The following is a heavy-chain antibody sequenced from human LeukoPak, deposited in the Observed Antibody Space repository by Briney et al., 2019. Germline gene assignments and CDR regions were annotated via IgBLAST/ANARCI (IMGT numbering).Heavy chain of an antibody. Sequence: GASVKVSCKASGYTFTSYYMHWVRQAPGQGLEWMGIINPSGGSTSYAQKFQGRVTMTEDTSTDTAYMELSSLRSEDTAVYYCATRNLGSYYDFWSGYPRSNWFDPWGQGTLVTVSS. CDR2: INPSGGST. V-gene: IGHV1-46*01. CDR3: ATRNLGSYYDFWSGYPRSNWFDP. CDR1: GYTFTSYY. D-gene: IGHD3-3*01. J-gene: IGHJ5*02.